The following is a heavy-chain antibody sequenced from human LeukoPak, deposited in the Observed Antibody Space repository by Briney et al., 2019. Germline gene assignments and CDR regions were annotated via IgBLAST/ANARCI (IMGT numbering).Heavy chain of an antibody. CDR3: ARSGRLRYFDWLLPDNWFDP. Sequence: SETLSLTCAAYGGSFSGYYWSWIRQPPGKGLEWIGEINHSGSTNYNPSLKSRVTISVDTSKNQFSLKLSSVTAADTAVYYCARSGRLRYFDWLLPDNWFDPWGQGTLVTVSS. J-gene: IGHJ5*02. V-gene: IGHV4-34*01. CDR1: GGSFSGYY. CDR2: INHSGST. D-gene: IGHD3-9*01.